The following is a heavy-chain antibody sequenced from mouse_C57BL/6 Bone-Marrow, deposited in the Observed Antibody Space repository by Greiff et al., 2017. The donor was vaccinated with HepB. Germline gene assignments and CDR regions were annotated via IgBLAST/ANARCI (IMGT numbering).Heavy chain of an antibody. J-gene: IGHJ1*03. CDR1: GYAFSSSW. Sequence: QVQLKQSGPELVKPGASVKISCKASGYAFSSSWMNWVKQRPGKGLEWIGRIYPGDGDTNYNGKFKGKATLTADKSSSTAYMQLSSLTSEDSAVYFCARDYDYDAWYFDVWGTGTTVTVSS. CDR2: IYPGDGDT. D-gene: IGHD2-4*01. CDR3: ARDYDYDAWYFDV. V-gene: IGHV1-82*01.